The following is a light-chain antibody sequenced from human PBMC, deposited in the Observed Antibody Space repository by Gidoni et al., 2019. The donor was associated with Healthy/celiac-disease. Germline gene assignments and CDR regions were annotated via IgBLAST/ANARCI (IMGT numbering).Light chain of an antibody. CDR1: SSDVGGYNY. CDR3: SSYTSSSTL. V-gene: IGLV2-14*01. Sequence: QSALTQPASVSGSPGQSITISCTGTSSDVGGYNYVSWYQQHPGKALKLMIYDVSNRPSGVSNRFSGSKSGNTASLTISGLQAEDEADYYCSSYTSSSTLFGTGTKVTVL. J-gene: IGLJ1*01. CDR2: DVS.